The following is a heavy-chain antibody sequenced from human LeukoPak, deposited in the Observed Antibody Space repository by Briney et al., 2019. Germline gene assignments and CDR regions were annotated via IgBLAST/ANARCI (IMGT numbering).Heavy chain of an antibody. Sequence: PGGSLRLSCAASGFTFSSYDMHWVRQATGKGLEWVSAIGTAGDTYYPGSVKGRFTISRENAKNSLYLQMNSLRAGDTAVYYCARDRGGGLVDYWGQGTLVTVSS. CDR2: IGTAGDT. J-gene: IGHJ4*02. CDR3: ARDRGGGLVDY. CDR1: GFTFSSYD. D-gene: IGHD5-24*01. V-gene: IGHV3-13*01.